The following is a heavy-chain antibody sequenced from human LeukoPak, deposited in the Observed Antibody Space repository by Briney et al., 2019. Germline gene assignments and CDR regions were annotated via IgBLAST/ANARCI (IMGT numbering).Heavy chain of an antibody. J-gene: IGHJ6*03. CDR1: GYTFSTYG. Sequence: ASVKVSCKASGYTFSTYGISWVRQAPGQGLEWMGWISAYNGNTNYAQYLQGGVTMTTDTSTSTAYMELRSLRSDDTAVYYCARTGYCSGGSCYYGGYSYYMDVWGKGTTVTVSS. CDR3: ARTGYCSGGSCYYGGYSYYMDV. V-gene: IGHV1-18*01. D-gene: IGHD2-15*01. CDR2: ISAYNGNT.